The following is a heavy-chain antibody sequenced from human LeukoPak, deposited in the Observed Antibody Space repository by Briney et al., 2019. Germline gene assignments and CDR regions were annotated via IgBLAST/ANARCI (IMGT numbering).Heavy chain of an antibody. CDR1: GGSISSGDYY. J-gene: IGHJ5*02. Sequence: ASETLSPTCTVSGGSISSGDYYWSWIRQPPGKGLEWIGYISYSGSTNFNPSLKSRVTISVDTSKNQFSLKLSSVTAADTAVYYCAREGTAGTNLNWFDPWGQGTLVTVSS. V-gene: IGHV4-61*08. D-gene: IGHD1-1*01. CDR3: AREGTAGTNLNWFDP. CDR2: ISYSGST.